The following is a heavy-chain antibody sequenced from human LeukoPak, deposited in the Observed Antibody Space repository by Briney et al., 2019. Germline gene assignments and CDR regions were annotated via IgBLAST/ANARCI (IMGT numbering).Heavy chain of an antibody. D-gene: IGHD5-12*01. Sequence: PGGSLRLSCAASGFTFSSYWMSWVRQAPGKGLEWVANIKQDGSEKYYVDSVKGRFTISRDNAKNSLYLQMNSLRAEDTAVYYCARAGSGYDSYYFDYWGQGTLVTVSS. CDR3: ARAGSGYDSYYFDY. CDR2: IKQDGSEK. CDR1: GFTFSSYW. J-gene: IGHJ4*02. V-gene: IGHV3-7*01.